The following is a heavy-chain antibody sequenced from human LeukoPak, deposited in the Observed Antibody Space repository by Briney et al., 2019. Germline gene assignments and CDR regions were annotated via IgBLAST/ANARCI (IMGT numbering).Heavy chain of an antibody. CDR3: ARDLLGPYTSTWPYDYHGMDV. CDR2: IIPIFGTS. Sequence: SVKVSFTLSGGTFSNYSISWVRQAPGQGLEWVGGIIPIFGTSNYAQKFHGRVTIIADTSTNTAYMELISLRSEDTAVYYCARDLLGPYTSTWPYDYHGMDVWGKGTTVTVSS. J-gene: IGHJ6*04. V-gene: IGHV1-69*06. D-gene: IGHD6-13*01. CDR1: GGTFSNYS.